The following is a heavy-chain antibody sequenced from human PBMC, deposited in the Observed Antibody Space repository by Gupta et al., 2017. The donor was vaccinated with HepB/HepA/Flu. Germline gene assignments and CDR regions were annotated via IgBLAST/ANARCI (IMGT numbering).Heavy chain of an antibody. D-gene: IGHD3-9*01. CDR2: IYYSGST. CDR1: GCSISSYY. J-gene: IGHJ5*02. CDR3: ARSVRYFDWGSLGS. V-gene: IGHV4-59*08. Sequence: QVQLQESGPGLVKPSETLSLTCTVSGCSISSYYWSWIRQPPGKGLEWIGYIYYSGSTNYNPSLKSRVTISVDTSKNQFSLKLSSVTAADTAVYYCARSVRYFDWGSLGSWGQGTLVTVSS.